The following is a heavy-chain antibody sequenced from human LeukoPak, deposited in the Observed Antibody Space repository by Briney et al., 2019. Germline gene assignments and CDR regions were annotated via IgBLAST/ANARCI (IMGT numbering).Heavy chain of an antibody. Sequence: SETLSLTCTVSGGSISSSSYYWGWIRQPPGKGLEWIGSIYYSGSTYYNPSLKSRVTISVDTSKNQFSLKLSSVTAADTAVYYCARDILGYYYDSSGYLDYWGQGTLVTVSS. J-gene: IGHJ4*02. V-gene: IGHV4-39*07. D-gene: IGHD3-22*01. CDR3: ARDILGYYYDSSGYLDY. CDR2: IYYSGST. CDR1: GGSISSSSYY.